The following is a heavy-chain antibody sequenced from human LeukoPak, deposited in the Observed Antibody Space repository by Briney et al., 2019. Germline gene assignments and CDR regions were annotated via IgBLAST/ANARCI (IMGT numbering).Heavy chain of an antibody. J-gene: IGHJ6*03. CDR1: GYTFTGYY. CDR2: INPKSGGT. V-gene: IGHV1-2*02. CDR3: ARTPSYYYYYMDV. Sequence: ASVKVSCKASGYTFTGYYMHWVRQAPGQGLEWMGWINPKSGGTNYAQKFQGRVTMTRDTSISTAYMELSRLRSDDTAVYYCARTPSYYYYYMDVWGKGTTVTVSS.